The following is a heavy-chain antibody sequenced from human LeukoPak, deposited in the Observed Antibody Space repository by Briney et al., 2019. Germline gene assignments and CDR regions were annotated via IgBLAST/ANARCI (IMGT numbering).Heavy chain of an antibody. Sequence: SETLSLTCTVSGGSISSYYWSWIRQHPGKGLEWIGYIYYSGSTCYNPSLKSRVTISVDASKNQFSLKLSSVTAADTAVYYCAREAPILAYGMDVWGQGTTVTVSS. V-gene: IGHV4-59*06. CDR1: GGSISSYY. D-gene: IGHD2-21*01. CDR2: IYYSGST. J-gene: IGHJ6*02. CDR3: AREAPILAYGMDV.